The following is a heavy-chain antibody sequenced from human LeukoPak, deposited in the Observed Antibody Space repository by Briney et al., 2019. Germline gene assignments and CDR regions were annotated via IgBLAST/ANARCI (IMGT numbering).Heavy chain of an antibody. V-gene: IGHV1-2*02. CDR2: INPNSGGT. Sequence: LGASVKVSCEASGYTFTGYYMHWVRQAPGQGLEWMGWINPNSGGTNYAQKLQGRVTMTTDTSTSTAYMELRSLRSDDTAVYYCARDTGYSSSFGDYWGQGTLVTVSS. CDR1: GYTFTGYY. CDR3: ARDTGYSSSFGDY. J-gene: IGHJ4*02. D-gene: IGHD6-13*01.